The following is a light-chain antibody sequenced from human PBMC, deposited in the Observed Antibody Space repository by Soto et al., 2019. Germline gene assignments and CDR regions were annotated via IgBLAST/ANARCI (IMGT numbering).Light chain of an antibody. CDR1: TGAVTSGHY. V-gene: IGLV7-46*01. CDR3: LLSCSGPKRV. Sequence: QALVTKESSVTVSPGGTVTLTCGSSTGAVTSGHYPYWFQQKPGQAPRTLIYDTSNKHSWTPARFSGSLLGGKAALTLSGAQPEDEADYYCLLSCSGPKRVYGAGTKVNVL. CDR2: DTS. J-gene: IGLJ1*01.